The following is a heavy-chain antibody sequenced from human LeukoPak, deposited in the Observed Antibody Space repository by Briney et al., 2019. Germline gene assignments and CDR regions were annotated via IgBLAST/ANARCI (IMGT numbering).Heavy chain of an antibody. CDR1: GITFGSYW. Sequence: GGSLRLSCAASGITFGSYWMTWVHQAPGKGLECMANIKPDGSVKHYVDSVEGRFTISRDNAKNSLFLDMNSLRAEDTAVYYCARGRMAVAGSYEYWGQGTLVTVSS. V-gene: IGHV3-7*05. CDR3: ARGRMAVAGSYEY. J-gene: IGHJ4*02. D-gene: IGHD6-19*01. CDR2: IKPDGSVK.